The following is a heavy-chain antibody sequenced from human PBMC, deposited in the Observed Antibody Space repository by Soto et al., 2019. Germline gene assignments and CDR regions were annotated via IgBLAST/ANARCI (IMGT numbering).Heavy chain of an antibody. CDR1: GYTFTSYG. J-gene: IGHJ5*02. CDR2: ISAYNGNT. Sequence: GASVKVSCKASGYTFTSYGISWVRQAPGQGLEWMGWISAYNGNTNYAQKLQGRVTMTTDTSTSTAYMELRSLRSDDTAVYYCARVEWIQLWFVGNWFDPWGQGTLVTVSS. CDR3: ARVEWIQLWFVGNWFDP. V-gene: IGHV1-18*01. D-gene: IGHD5-18*01.